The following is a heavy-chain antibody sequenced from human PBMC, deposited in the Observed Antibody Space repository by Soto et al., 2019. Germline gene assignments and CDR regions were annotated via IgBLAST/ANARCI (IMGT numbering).Heavy chain of an antibody. CDR3: AKGGSSGWFYFGF. V-gene: IGHV3-23*01. CDR1: GFTFGTYA. CDR2: TPGSGGSA. Sequence: GGSLRLSCAASGFTFGTYAMNWVRQAPGKGLEWVSSTPGSGGSAYYADSVRGRFTISRDNSKNTVYLQLDSLRPEDSAIYYCAKGGSSGWFYFGFWGQGTQVTVSS. D-gene: IGHD6-19*01. J-gene: IGHJ4*02.